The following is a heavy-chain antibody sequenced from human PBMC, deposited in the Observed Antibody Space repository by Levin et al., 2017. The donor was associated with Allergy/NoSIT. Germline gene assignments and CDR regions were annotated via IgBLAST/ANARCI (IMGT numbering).Heavy chain of an antibody. J-gene: IGHJ4*02. CDR3: ARATSSGYPIDY. CDR2: ISSSSSSM. Sequence: GGSLRLSCAASGFTLSSYEMNWVRQAPGKGLEWISYISSSSSSMYYVDSVKGRFTISRDNAKNSLYLQMHSLRAEDTAVYFCARATSSGYPIDYWGQGTLVTVSS. V-gene: IGHV3-48*03. CDR1: GFTLSSYE. D-gene: IGHD6-13*01.